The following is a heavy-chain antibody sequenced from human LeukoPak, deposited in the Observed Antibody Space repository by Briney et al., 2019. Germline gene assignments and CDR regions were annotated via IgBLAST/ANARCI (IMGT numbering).Heavy chain of an antibody. D-gene: IGHD3-22*01. V-gene: IGHV3-30*02. CDR1: GFTFSSYG. CDR2: VRYDGSNK. J-gene: IGHJ3*02. Sequence: GGSLRLSCAASGFTFSSYGMHWVRQAPGNGLEWVAFVRYDGSNKYYADSVKGRFTISRDNSKNTLYLQMNSLRAEDTAVYYCAKDSRLLDAFDIWGQGTMVTVSS. CDR3: AKDSRLLDAFDI.